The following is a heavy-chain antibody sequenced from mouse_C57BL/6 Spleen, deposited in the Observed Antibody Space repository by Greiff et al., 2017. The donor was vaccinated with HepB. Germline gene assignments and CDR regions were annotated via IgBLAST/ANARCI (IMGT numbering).Heavy chain of an antibody. V-gene: IGHV3-6*01. CDR1: GYSITSGYY. CDR3: ARGGSNYPYAMDY. CDR2: ISYDGSN. D-gene: IGHD2-5*01. J-gene: IGHJ4*01. Sequence: EVKLQESGPGLVKPSQSLSLTCSVTGYSITSGYYWNWIRQFPGNKLEWMGYISYDGSNNYNPSLKNRISITRDTSKNQFFLKLNSVTTEDTATYYCARGGSNYPYAMDYWGQGTSVTVSS.